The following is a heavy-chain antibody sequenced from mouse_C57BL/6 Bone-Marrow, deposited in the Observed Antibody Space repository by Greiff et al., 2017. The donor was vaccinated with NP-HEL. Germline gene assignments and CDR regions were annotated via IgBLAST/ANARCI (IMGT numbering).Heavy chain of an antibody. Sequence: VQLVESGAELVRPGTSVKVSCKASGYAFTNYLIEWVKPRPGQGLEWIGVINPGSGGTNYNEKFKGKATLTADKSSSTAYMQLSSLTSEDSAVYFCARFITTVVPPDYWGQGTTLTVST. CDR3: ARFITTVVPPDY. D-gene: IGHD1-1*01. J-gene: IGHJ2*01. CDR2: INPGSGGT. CDR1: GYAFTNYL. V-gene: IGHV1-54*01.